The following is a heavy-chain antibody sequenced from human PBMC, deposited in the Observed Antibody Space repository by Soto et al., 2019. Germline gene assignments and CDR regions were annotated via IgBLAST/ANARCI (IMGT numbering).Heavy chain of an antibody. CDR2: ISPHNDRT. J-gene: IGHJ3*02. D-gene: IGHD6-19*01. V-gene: IGHV1-18*01. CDR1: GYNFTSYG. CDR3: ARDLYYSSGRYFDHDAFDI. Sequence: QVQLVQSGADVKKPGASVKVSCKASGYNFTSYGISWVRQAPGQGLEWMGWISPHNDRTKYARRFQDRVTMTTETPTSTVYMELGSLRSDDTAVYYCARDLYYSSGRYFDHDAFDIWGQGTVVTVSP.